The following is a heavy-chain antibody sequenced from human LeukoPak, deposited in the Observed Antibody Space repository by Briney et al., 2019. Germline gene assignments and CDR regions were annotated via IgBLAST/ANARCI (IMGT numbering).Heavy chain of an antibody. J-gene: IGHJ4*02. CDR1: GDSISTYY. D-gene: IGHD3-3*01. CDR3: ARHGPLYDIWSAQFYFDY. V-gene: IGHV4-59*08. CDR2: IYFSGTT. Sequence: SETLSLTCTVSGDSISTYYWSWIRQPPGKGLEWIGYIYFSGTTNYNPSLKSRVTISVDTSKNQFSLRLSSVTAADTAVYYCARHGPLYDIWSAQFYFDYWGQGTLVTVSS.